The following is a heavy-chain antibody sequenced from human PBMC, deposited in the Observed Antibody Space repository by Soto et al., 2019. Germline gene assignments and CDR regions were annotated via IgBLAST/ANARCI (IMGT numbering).Heavy chain of an antibody. CDR3: ARDAEKYYYDSSGSPA. Sequence: SVKVSCKASGGTFSIYTISWVRQAPGQGLEWMGRIIPILGIANYAQKFQGRVTITADKSTSTAYMELSSLRSEDTAVYYCARDAEKYYYDSSGSPAWGQGTLVTVSS. CDR1: GGTFSIYT. V-gene: IGHV1-69*04. J-gene: IGHJ5*02. D-gene: IGHD3-22*01. CDR2: IIPILGIA.